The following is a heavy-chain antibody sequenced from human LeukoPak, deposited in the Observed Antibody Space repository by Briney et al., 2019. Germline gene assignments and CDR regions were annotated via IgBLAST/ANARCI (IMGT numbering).Heavy chain of an antibody. V-gene: IGHV4-34*01. CDR1: GGSFSGYY. Sequence: SETLSLTCAVYGGSFSGYYWSWIRQPPGKGLEWMGEINHSGSTNYNPSLKSRVTISVDTSKNQFSLKLSSVTAADTAVYYCARGGGDCSGGSCYIENDYWGQGTLVTVSS. CDR2: INHSGST. J-gene: IGHJ4*02. CDR3: ARGGGDCSGGSCYIENDY. D-gene: IGHD2-15*01.